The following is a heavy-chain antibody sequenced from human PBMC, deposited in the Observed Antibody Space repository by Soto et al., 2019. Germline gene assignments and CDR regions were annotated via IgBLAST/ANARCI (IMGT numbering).Heavy chain of an antibody. J-gene: IGHJ6*02. CDR3: ARVGDTTVAYYNYYGLDV. V-gene: IGHV4-31*03. CDR1: GGSISSGRYY. Sequence: QVQLQESGPGLVKPSQTLSLTCTVSGGSISSGRYYWSWIRQHPGKGLEWIGYIYYSGSAYYNPSLQSRVSISVYTSEYQFSLKLRSVTAADTAVYYCARVGDTTVAYYNYYGLDVWGQGTTVTVSS. D-gene: IGHD3-16*01. CDR2: IYYSGSA.